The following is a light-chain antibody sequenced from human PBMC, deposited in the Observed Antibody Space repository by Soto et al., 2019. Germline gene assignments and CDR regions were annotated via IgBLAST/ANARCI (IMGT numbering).Light chain of an antibody. CDR1: QSISSW. V-gene: IGKV1-5*01. Sequence: DIQMTQSPPTLSASVGDRVTITCRASQSISSWLAWYQQRPGKAPNLLIYDVSSLESGVPSRFSGSGSGTEFTLTTSSLQPDDFATYYCRQYTNYPWTFGQGTKV. J-gene: IGKJ1*01. CDR2: DVS. CDR3: RQYTNYPWT.